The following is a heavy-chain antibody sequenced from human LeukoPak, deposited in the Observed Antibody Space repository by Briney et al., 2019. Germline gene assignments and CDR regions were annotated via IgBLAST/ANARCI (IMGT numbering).Heavy chain of an antibody. J-gene: IGHJ4*02. Sequence: GESLKISCKGSGYSFTSYWIGWVRQMPGKGLEWMGIISPGDSDTRYSPSFQGQVTLSADKSISTAYLQWSSLKASDAAIYYCARRSSSISHFDYWGQGTLVTVSS. V-gene: IGHV5-51*01. D-gene: IGHD2-15*01. CDR3: ARRSSSISHFDY. CDR2: ISPGDSDT. CDR1: GYSFTSYW.